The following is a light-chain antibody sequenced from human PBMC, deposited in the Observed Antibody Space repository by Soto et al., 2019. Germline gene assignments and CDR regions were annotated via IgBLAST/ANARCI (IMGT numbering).Light chain of an antibody. Sequence: IVVTISPCTLSLYPGERATLSCRASQSVSSSYLAWYQQKPGQAPRLLIYGASSRATGIPDRFSGSGSGTDFTLTISRLEPEDFAVYYCQQYGSSRTFGQGTNVDIK. J-gene: IGKJ1*01. CDR3: QQYGSSRT. CDR1: QSVSSSY. V-gene: IGKV3-20*01. CDR2: GAS.